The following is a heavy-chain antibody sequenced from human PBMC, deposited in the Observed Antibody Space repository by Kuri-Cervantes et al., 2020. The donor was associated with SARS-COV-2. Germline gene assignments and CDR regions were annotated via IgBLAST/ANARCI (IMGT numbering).Heavy chain of an antibody. CDR3: GRGGDYDYSSGYSQYVQH. Sequence: SQTFSLTCEVSGGSISSGGYSWAWIRQPPGKGLEWIGYIYQSGGTYYNPSLKSRVIISVDRSKNQFSLKLESVTAADTAVYYCGRGGDYDYSSGYSQYVQHWGQGTQVTVSS. V-gene: IGHV4-30-2*01. CDR1: GGSISSGGYS. J-gene: IGHJ1*01. D-gene: IGHD3-3*01. CDR2: IYQSGGT.